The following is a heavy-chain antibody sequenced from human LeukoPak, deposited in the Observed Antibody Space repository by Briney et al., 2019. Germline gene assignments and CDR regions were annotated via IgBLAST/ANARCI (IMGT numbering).Heavy chain of an antibody. CDR1: GGSISSSSYY. V-gene: IGHV4-61*02. J-gene: IGHJ4*02. Sequence: SETLSLTCTVSGGSISSSSYYWNWVRQPAGKGLEWIGRIYASGNTNYNPSLKGRVTMTVDTSKNQFSLNLSSVTAADTAVYYCARGRGSSWYYFDSWGQGTLVTVSS. D-gene: IGHD6-13*01. CDR2: IYASGNT. CDR3: ARGRGSSWYYFDS.